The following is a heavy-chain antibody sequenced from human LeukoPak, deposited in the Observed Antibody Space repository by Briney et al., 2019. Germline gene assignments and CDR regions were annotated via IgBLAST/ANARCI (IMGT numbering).Heavy chain of an antibody. CDR3: ASDTGVTVTFYYFDY. Sequence: PSETLSLTCTVSGGSISSYYWSWIRQPAGKGLEWIGRIYTSGSTNYNPSLKSRVTMSVDTSRNQFSLKLSSVTAADTAVYYCASDTGVTVTFYYFDYWGQGTLVTVSS. CDR2: IYTSGST. V-gene: IGHV4-4*07. D-gene: IGHD4-17*01. J-gene: IGHJ4*02. CDR1: GGSISSYY.